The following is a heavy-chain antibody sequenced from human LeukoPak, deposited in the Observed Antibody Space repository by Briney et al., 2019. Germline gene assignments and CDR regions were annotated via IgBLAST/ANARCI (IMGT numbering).Heavy chain of an antibody. Sequence: PSETLSLTCTVSGDSINSLDLWSWVRQPPGKGLEWIGEMYLSGTTHSNPSVKSRVTISIDKSKNQFFLNLSSVTAADTAVYYCAKEFYFATAVWGQGTTVTVS. D-gene: IGHD2-15*01. J-gene: IGHJ6*02. CDR3: AKEFYFATAV. V-gene: IGHV4-4*02. CDR2: MYLSGTT. CDR1: GDSINSLDL.